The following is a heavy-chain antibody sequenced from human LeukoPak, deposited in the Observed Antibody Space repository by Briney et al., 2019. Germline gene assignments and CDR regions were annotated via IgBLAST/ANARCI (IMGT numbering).Heavy chain of an antibody. CDR3: ARDAAGAHNWFDP. Sequence: SVKVSCKAPGYTFTDYDINWVRQAPGQGLEWMGGIIPIFGTANYAQKFQGRVTITADESTSTAYMELGSLRSEDTAVYCCARDAAGAHNWFDPWGQGTLVTVSS. J-gene: IGHJ5*02. CDR1: GYTFTDYD. V-gene: IGHV1-69*13. D-gene: IGHD6-19*01. CDR2: IIPIFGTA.